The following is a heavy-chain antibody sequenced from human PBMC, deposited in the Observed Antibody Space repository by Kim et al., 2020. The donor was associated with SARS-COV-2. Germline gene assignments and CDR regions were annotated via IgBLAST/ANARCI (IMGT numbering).Heavy chain of an antibody. CDR3: ARDSGGKFDY. J-gene: IGHJ4*02. D-gene: IGHD1-26*01. CDR1: GFTFSSYA. CDR2: ISYDGSNK. Sequence: GWSLRLSCAASGFTFSSYAMHWVRQAPGKGLEWVALISYDGSNKYYPDSVKGRFTISRDNSKNTLYLQMNSLRAEDTAVYYCARDSGGKFDYWGQGTLVT. V-gene: IGHV3-30*04.